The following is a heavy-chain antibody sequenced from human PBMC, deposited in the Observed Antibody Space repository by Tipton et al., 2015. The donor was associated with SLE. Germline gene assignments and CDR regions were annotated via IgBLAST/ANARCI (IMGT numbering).Heavy chain of an antibody. CDR1: GGTFSSYT. V-gene: IGHV1-18*01. Sequence: QLVQSGAEVKKPGSSVKVSCKASGGTFSSYTISWVRQAPGQGLEWMGWISAYNGNTNYAQKLQGRVTMTTDTSTSTAYMELRSLRSDDTAVYYCARDPIGPPVYWFDPWGQGTLVTVSS. CDR2: ISAYNGNT. CDR3: ARDPIGPPVYWFDP. J-gene: IGHJ5*02.